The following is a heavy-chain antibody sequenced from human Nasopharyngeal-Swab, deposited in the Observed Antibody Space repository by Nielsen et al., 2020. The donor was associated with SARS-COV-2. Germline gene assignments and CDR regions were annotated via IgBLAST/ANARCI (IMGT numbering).Heavy chain of an antibody. Sequence: GESLKISCAASGFTFSSYGMHWVCQVPGKGLEWVAVISYDGNNKYYVDSVKGRFTISRDNSKKKLYLQMNSLRGDDTAVYYCAKPPMGDLRGWFDPWGQGTLVTVSS. D-gene: IGHD3-16*01. CDR2: ISYDGNNK. V-gene: IGHV3-30*18. CDR3: AKPPMGDLRGWFDP. CDR1: GFTFSSYG. J-gene: IGHJ5*02.